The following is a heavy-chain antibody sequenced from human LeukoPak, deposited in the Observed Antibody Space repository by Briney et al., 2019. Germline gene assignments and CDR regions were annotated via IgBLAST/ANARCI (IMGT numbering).Heavy chain of an antibody. D-gene: IGHD3-10*01. J-gene: IGHJ4*02. CDR3: ARTFDWFREPSHIDY. CDR2: ITAYNDNT. CDR1: VYTFTSYG. V-gene: IGHV1-18*01. Sequence: ASVKVSCKASVYTFTSYGISWVRQAPGQGLEWMGWITAYNDNTNYAQKLQGRVTMTTDTSTSTAYMELRSLRSDDTAVYYCARTFDWFREPSHIDYWGQGTLVTASS.